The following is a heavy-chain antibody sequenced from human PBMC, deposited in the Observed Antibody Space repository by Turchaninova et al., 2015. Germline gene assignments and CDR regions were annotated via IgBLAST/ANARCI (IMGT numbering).Heavy chain of an antibody. J-gene: IGHJ5*02. V-gene: IGHV2-5*02. CDR3: AHRAYYCTGGSCFSA. CDR1: GFSLSTNGLG. D-gene: IGHD2-15*01. CDR2: LYWEDEK. Sequence: QITLKESGPTLVKPTQTLTLTCTFSGFSLSTNGLGVGWLRQPPGKALEWLALLYWEDEKNYSPSLKSRLTITKDTSKNPLVLTMTNMDPVDTATYYWAHRAYYCTGGSCFSAWGQGTLVTVSS.